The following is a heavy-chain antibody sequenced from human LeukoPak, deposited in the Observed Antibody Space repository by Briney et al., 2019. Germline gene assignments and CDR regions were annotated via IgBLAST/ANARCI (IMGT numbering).Heavy chain of an antibody. CDR1: GFTFYDYA. J-gene: IGHJ4*02. V-gene: IGHV3-20*04. CDR2: INCSGGST. Sequence: PGGSLRLSCAASGFTFYDYAMSWVRQAPGKGLEWVSGINCSGGSTVYADSVKGRFTISRDNAKKSLYLKMTSLRDEDTRLYYCAREQASSSTSCAYFDYWGQGTLVTVSS. CDR3: AREQASSSTSCAYFDY. D-gene: IGHD2-2*01.